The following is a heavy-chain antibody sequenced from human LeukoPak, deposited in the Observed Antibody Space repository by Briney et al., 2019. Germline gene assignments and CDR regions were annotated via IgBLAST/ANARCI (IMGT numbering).Heavy chain of an antibody. D-gene: IGHD6-19*01. CDR3: AKDSEIAVAGSDDALDV. J-gene: IGHJ3*01. V-gene: IGHV3-30*18. Sequence: PGRSLRLSCAASGFTLTSYGMHWVRQTPGKGLEWVALISFAGSIEYYVDSVKGRFTISRDNSKKTLFLQMNSLTAVYSCAYYCAKDSEIAVAGSDDALDVWGQGTMVTVSS. CDR1: GFTLTSYG. CDR2: ISFAGSIE.